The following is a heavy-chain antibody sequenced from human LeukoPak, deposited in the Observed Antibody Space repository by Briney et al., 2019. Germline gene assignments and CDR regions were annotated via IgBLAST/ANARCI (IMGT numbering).Heavy chain of an antibody. D-gene: IGHD3-16*01. Sequence: SETLSLTCTVSGGSISSYYWSWIRQPPGKGLEWIGYIYYSGSTNYNPSLKSRVTISVDTSKNQFSLKLSSVTAADTAVYYCARIWGSGGYFDYWGQGTLVTVSS. V-gene: IGHV4-59*01. CDR1: GGSISSYY. J-gene: IGHJ4*02. CDR2: IYYSGST. CDR3: ARIWGSGGYFDY.